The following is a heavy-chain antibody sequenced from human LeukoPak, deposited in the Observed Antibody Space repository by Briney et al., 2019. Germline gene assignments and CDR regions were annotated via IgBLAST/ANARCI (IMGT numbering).Heavy chain of an antibody. J-gene: IGHJ4*02. Sequence: GASVKVSCKASGGTFSSYAISWVRQAPGQGLEWMGRIIPILGIANYAQKFQDRVTITADKSTSTAYMELSSLRSEDTAVYYCARSSHPYDSSGYYFDYWGQGTLVTVSS. CDR1: GGTFSSYA. CDR3: ARSSHPYDSSGYYFDY. V-gene: IGHV1-69*04. D-gene: IGHD3-22*01. CDR2: IIPILGIA.